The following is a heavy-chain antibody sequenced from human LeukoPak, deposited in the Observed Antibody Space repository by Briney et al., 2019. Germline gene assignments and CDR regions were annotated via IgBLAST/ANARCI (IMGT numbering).Heavy chain of an antibody. CDR1: GGSISSGGYY. CDR2: IYCSGST. V-gene: IGHV4-31*03. CDR3: ARDRQKKYCSSTSCYAFANGMDV. J-gene: IGHJ6*02. D-gene: IGHD2-2*01. Sequence: PSETLSLTFTVSGGSISSGGYYWSWIRQHPGKGLEWIGYIYCSGSTYYNPSLKSRVTISVDTSKNQFSLKLSSVTAADTAVYYCARDRQKKYCSSTSCYAFANGMDVWGQGTTVTVSS.